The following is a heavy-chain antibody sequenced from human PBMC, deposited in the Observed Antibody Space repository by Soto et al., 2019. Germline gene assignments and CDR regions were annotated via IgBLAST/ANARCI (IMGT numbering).Heavy chain of an antibody. V-gene: IGHV3-23*01. CDR2: ISGSGGST. D-gene: IGHD3-10*02. J-gene: IGHJ3*02. Sequence: GGSLRLSCAASGFTFSSYAMSWVRQAPGKGLEWVSAISGSGGSTYYADSVKGRFTISRDNSKNTLYLQMNSLRAEDTAVYYCAKDYVFLRPTKNDAFDIWGQGTMVTVS. CDR3: AKDYVFLRPTKNDAFDI. CDR1: GFTFSSYA.